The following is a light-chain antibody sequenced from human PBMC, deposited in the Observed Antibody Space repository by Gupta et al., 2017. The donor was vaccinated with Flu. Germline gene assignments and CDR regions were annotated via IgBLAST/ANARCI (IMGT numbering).Light chain of an antibody. Sequence: PATRAASPGERTTLSCSANRSSRSYLAWYRQKPGQAPRLLIYEASNRATGTPARFSGSGSGTDFTLNISSVEPEDVAVYYCQQRTHSRWTFGPGTKVEIK. V-gene: IGKV3-11*01. CDR2: EAS. CDR3: QQRTHSRWT. J-gene: IGKJ1*01. CDR1: RSSRSY.